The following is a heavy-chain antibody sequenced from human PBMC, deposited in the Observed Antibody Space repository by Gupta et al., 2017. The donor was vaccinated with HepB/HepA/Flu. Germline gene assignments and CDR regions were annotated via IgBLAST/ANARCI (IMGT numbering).Heavy chain of an antibody. V-gene: IGHV3-33*01. CDR1: GFTFSSYG. Sequence: QVQLVESGGGVVQPGRSLRLSCAASGFTFSSYGMHWVRQAPGKGLEWVAVIWYDGSNKYYADSVKGRFTISRDNSKNTLYLQMNSLRAEDTAVYYCAREIPEVEQQLALDYWGQGTLVTVSS. D-gene: IGHD6-13*01. CDR2: IWYDGSNK. J-gene: IGHJ4*02. CDR3: AREIPEVEQQLALDY.